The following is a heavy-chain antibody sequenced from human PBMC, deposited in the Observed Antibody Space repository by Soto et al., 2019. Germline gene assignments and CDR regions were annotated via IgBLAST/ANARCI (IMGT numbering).Heavy chain of an antibody. CDR3: ARERVGNYHYYGLEV. CDR1: GGSMISYY. D-gene: IGHD1-26*01. Sequence: QVQLQESGPGLLKPSETLSLTCTVSGGSMISYYWNWVRQPPGKGLEWIGFIYYSGSTNYNPSLKSRVTMSLDTSKNQFSLKLRSVTAEDTAVYYCARERVGNYHYYGLEVWGQGTTVTVSS. CDR2: IYYSGST. V-gene: IGHV4-59*01. J-gene: IGHJ6*02.